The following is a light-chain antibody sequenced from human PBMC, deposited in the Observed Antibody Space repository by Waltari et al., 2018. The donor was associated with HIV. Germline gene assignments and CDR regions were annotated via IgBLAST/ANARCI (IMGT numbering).Light chain of an antibody. J-gene: IGLJ3*02. Sequence: SYELTQPSSVSVSPGHTARITCSGDVLAKKYARWFQQKPGQAPVLVIYNDTERPSGIPERFPGASSGTTVTLTSSGAQVEDEADYYCYSAADNTWVFGGGTKLTVL. CDR3: YSAADNTWV. CDR1: VLAKKY. CDR2: NDT. V-gene: IGLV3-27*01.